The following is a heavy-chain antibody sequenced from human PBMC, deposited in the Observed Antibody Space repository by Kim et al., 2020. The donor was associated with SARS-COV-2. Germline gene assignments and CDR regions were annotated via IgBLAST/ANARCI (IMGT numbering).Heavy chain of an antibody. CDR3: AKDGYKIVFLGGMDV. CDR2: ISGSGGST. V-gene: IGHV3-23*01. Sequence: GGSLRLSCAASGFTFSSYAMSWVRQAPGKGLEWVSAISGSGGSTYYADSVKGRFTISRDNSKNTLYLQMNSLRAEDTAVYYWAKDGYKIVFLGGMDVWGQGTTVTVSS. D-gene: IGHD1-20*01. J-gene: IGHJ6*02. CDR1: GFTFSSYA.